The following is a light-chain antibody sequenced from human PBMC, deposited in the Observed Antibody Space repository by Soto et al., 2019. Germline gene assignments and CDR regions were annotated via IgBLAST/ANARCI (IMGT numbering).Light chain of an antibody. CDR2: DVS. CDR3: SSYTGSSTYVV. V-gene: IGLV2-14*01. J-gene: IGLJ2*01. Sequence: QCALTQPASVSGSPGQSITISCTGTSIGVGGYNYVSWYQQHPGKAPKLMIYDVSNRPSGVSNRFSGSKSANTASLTISGLQAEDEADYYCSSYTGSSTYVVFGGGTKLTAL. CDR1: SIGVGGYNY.